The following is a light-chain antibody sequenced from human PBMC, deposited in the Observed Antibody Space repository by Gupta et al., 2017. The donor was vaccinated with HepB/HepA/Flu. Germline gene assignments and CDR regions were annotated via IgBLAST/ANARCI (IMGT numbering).Light chain of an antibody. V-gene: IGKV1-5*03. CDR3: QQYNSYPRT. J-gene: IGKJ4*01. CDR2: KAS. Sequence: DLQMPQSPSTLSASVGDRVTITCRASQSISSWLAWYQQKPGKAPKLLIYKASSLESGVPSRFSGRGSGTEFTLTISSLQPDDFATYYCQQYNSYPRTFGGGTKVEIK. CDR1: QSISSW.